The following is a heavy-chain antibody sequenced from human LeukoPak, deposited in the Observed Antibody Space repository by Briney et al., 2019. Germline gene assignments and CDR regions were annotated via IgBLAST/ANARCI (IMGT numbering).Heavy chain of an antibody. J-gene: IGHJ4*02. V-gene: IGHV3-33*01. CDR2: IWYDGSNK. D-gene: IGHD6-19*01. Sequence: GGSLRLSCAAYGFTFSSYGMHWVRQAQGKGLEWVAVIWYDGSNKYYEDYVKGIFTISRDNSKNALYLQMSSLRAEDTAVYYCARDGSIAVAGSDYWGQGTLVTVSS. CDR1: GFTFSSYG. CDR3: ARDGSIAVAGSDY.